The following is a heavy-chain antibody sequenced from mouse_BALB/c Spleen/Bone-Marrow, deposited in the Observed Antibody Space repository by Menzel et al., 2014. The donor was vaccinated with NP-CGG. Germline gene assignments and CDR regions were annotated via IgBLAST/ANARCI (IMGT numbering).Heavy chain of an antibody. V-gene: IGHV1-5*01. J-gene: IGHJ2*01. D-gene: IGHD3-1*01. CDR2: IYPGNSDT. Sequence: EVQLQQSGTVPARPGAAVKMSCKASGYTFSNYWMHWVKQRPGQGLEWIGTIYPGNSDTTYNQEFKGKAKLTAVTSTSTAYMELSSLTNEDSAVYYCTTLARSDFDYWGQGTTLTVSS. CDR1: GYTFSNYW. CDR3: TTLARSDFDY.